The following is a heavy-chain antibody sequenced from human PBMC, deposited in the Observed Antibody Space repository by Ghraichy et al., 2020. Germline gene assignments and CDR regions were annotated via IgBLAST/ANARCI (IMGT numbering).Heavy chain of an antibody. CDR2: IYHTGST. Sequence: SETLSLTCAVSGGSISSSNWWSWVRQSPGKGLEWIGEIYHTGSTKYNPSPKSRVTISLDKSKNQFSLKLTSVTAADTAMYYCASQPLGFGTYWFESWGQGTLVSVSS. V-gene: IGHV4-4*02. D-gene: IGHD3-10*01. CDR3: ASQPLGFGTYWFES. CDR1: GGSISSSNW. J-gene: IGHJ5*01.